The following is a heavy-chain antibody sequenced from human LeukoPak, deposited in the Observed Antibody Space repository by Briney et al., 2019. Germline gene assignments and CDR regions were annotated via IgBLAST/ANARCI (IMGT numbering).Heavy chain of an antibody. Sequence: QPGGSLRLSCAASGFTFSSYAMSWVRQAPAKGLEWVSAISGSGGSTYYADSVKGRFTISRDNSKNTLYLQMNSLRAEDTAVYYCARSGVGLRYFDWPLWGQGTLVTVSS. V-gene: IGHV3-23*01. D-gene: IGHD3-9*01. CDR2: ISGSGGST. CDR1: GFTFSSYA. J-gene: IGHJ4*02. CDR3: ARSGVGLRYFDWPL.